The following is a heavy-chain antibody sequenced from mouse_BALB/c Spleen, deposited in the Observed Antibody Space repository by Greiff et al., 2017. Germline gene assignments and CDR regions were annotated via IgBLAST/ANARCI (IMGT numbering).Heavy chain of an antibody. D-gene: IGHD4-1*02. CDR1: GYSITSGYY. CDR2: ISYDGSN. Sequence: EVQLQQSGPGLVKPSQSLSLTCSVTGYSITSGYYWNWIRQFPGNKLEWMGYISYDGSNNYNPSLKNRISITRDTSKNQFFLKLNSVTTEDTATYYCASSTGTSAMDYWGQGTSVTVSS. CDR3: ASSTGTSAMDY. V-gene: IGHV3-6*02. J-gene: IGHJ4*01.